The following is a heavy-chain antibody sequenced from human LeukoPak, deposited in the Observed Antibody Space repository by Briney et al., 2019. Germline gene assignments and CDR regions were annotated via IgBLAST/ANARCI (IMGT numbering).Heavy chain of an antibody. V-gene: IGHV3-11*03. J-gene: IGHJ4*02. CDR1: GFTLSDYY. D-gene: IGHD3-10*01. Sequence: GGSLRLSCAASGFTLSDYYMSWIRQAPGKGLEWVSYISRSSSFTNYADSVKGRFTISRDNVKNSVYLQMNSLSAKDTAVYYCARFDSGSHGVFDSWGQGTLVTVSS. CDR3: ARFDSGSHGVFDS. CDR2: ISRSSSFT.